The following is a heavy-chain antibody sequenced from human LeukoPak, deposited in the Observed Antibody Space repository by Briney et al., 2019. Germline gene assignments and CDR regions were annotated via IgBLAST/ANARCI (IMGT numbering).Heavy chain of an antibody. V-gene: IGHV4-59*08. CDR3: TRRGRNNWGEGNDY. J-gene: IGHJ4*02. Sequence: SETLSLTCTVSGGSISSYYWSWIRQPPGKGLEWIGYINDSGSTNSNPSLKSRVTMSVDTSKDQFSLKLSSVAAADTAVYYCTRRGRNNWGEGNDYWGQGTLVTVSS. D-gene: IGHD1-1*01. CDR2: INDSGST. CDR1: GGSISSYY.